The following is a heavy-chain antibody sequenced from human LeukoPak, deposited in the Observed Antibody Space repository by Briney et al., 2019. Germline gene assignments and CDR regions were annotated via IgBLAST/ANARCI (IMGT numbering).Heavy chain of an antibody. Sequence: GGSLRLSCAASGFTFSSYGMHWVRQAPRKGLEWVAVISYDGSNKYYADSVKGRFTISRDNSKNTLYLQMNSLRAEDTAVYYCANTYGMDVWGQGTTVTVSS. CDR2: ISYDGSNK. CDR1: GFTFSSYG. V-gene: IGHV3-30*18. J-gene: IGHJ6*02. CDR3: ANTYGMDV.